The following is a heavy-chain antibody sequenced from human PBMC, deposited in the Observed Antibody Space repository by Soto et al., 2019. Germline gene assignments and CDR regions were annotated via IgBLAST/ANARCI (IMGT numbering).Heavy chain of an antibody. CDR2: IYWDNDR. V-gene: IGHV2-5*02. CDR3: PHRVPFSSFGDVGWFDT. Sequence: QITLKESGPTLVEPTQTLTLTCSFSGFSLSSSGVGVAWLRQAPGKALECLGIIYWDNDRRYNPSLRERLTLPKEPSKNRVLLSIPNWDPGHKAAYHCPHRVPFSSFGDVGWFDTGGRGPLVTVS. J-gene: IGHJ5*02. CDR1: GFSLSSSGVG. D-gene: IGHD3-10*01.